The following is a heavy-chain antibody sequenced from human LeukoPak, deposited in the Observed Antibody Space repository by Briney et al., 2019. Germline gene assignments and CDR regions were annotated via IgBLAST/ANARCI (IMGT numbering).Heavy chain of an antibody. CDR2: NYTIGST. CDR3: ARGLLRGFAY. CDR1: CGSIRSYY. J-gene: IGHJ4*02. D-gene: IGHD2-15*01. Sequence: PSETLSLTRTVSCGSIRSYYWRWIRQPAPKGLEWMGRNYTIGSTNHNPTLKSRVTMSVDTSKTPFSLKLSSATAADTAVYYCARGLLRGFAYWGQGTLVTVSS. V-gene: IGHV4-4*07.